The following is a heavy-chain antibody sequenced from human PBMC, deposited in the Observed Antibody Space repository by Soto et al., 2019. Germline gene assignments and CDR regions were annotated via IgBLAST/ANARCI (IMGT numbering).Heavy chain of an antibody. Sequence: KQSQTLSLTCAVYGGSFSGYYWSWIRQPPGKGLEWIGEINHSGSTNYNPSLKSRVTISVDTSKNQFSLKLSSVTAADTAVYYCASHSSGWYYFDYWGQGTLVTVSS. CDR1: GGSFSGYY. CDR2: INHSGST. V-gene: IGHV4-34*01. CDR3: ASHSSGWYYFDY. J-gene: IGHJ4*02. D-gene: IGHD6-19*01.